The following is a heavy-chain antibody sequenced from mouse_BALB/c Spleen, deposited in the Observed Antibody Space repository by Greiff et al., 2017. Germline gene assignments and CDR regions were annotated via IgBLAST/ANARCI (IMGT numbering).Heavy chain of an antibody. Sequence: EVQVVESGGGLVQPGGSRKLSCAASGFTFSSFGMHWVRQAPEKGLEWVAYISSGSSTIYYADTVKGRFTISRDNPKNTLFLQMTSLRSEDTAMYYCARYYGSSYWYFDVWGAGTTVTVSS. CDR3: ARYYGSSYWYFDV. D-gene: IGHD1-1*01. CDR1: GFTFSSFG. J-gene: IGHJ1*01. CDR2: ISSGSSTI. V-gene: IGHV5-17*02.